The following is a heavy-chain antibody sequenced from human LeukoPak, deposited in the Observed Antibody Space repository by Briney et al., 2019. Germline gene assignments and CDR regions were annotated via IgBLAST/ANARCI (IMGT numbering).Heavy chain of an antibody. CDR1: GFTFGDYL. J-gene: IGHJ4*02. CDR3: SRGSGWLSVY. CDR2: ISGGTT. Sequence: PGGSLRLSCTVSGFTFGDYLVSWFRQAPGKGLEWIGFISGGTTEYAASVKGRFTISRDDSTSIAYLQMNSLTTEDTAVYYCSRGSGWLSVYWGQGTLVTVSS. D-gene: IGHD6-19*01. V-gene: IGHV3-49*03.